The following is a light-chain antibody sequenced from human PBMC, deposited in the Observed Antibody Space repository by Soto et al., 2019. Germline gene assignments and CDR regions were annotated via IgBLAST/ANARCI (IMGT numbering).Light chain of an antibody. CDR1: QGISNF. J-gene: IGKJ4*01. CDR2: AAS. CDR3: QKYNTAPSLT. V-gene: IGKV1-27*01. Sequence: DIQMTQSPSSLSASVGDRVTITCRASQGISNFLAWYQQKPGKVPKLLIYAASTLQSGVPSRFSGSGSGTDFTLTISSLQPEDVASYYCQKYNTAPSLTFGGGTKVEIK.